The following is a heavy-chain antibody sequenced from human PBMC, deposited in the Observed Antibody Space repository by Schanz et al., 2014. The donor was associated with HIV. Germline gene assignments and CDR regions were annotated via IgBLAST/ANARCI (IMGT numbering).Heavy chain of an antibody. V-gene: IGHV3-23*04. CDR2: ISGSSIT. Sequence: EVQLVESGGGLVKPGGSLRLSCEASGFTFSSYAMSWVRQAPGKGLEWVSAISGSSITYSADSVKGRFTISRDNSKNTLYLQMNSLRAEDTAVYYCALSRPSGYGGSWYFDLWGRGTLVAVSS. J-gene: IGHJ2*01. CDR3: ALSRPSGYGGSWYFDL. CDR1: GFTFSSYA. D-gene: IGHD2-15*01.